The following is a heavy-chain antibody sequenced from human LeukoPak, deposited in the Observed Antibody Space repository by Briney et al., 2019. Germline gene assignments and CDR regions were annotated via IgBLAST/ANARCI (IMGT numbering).Heavy chain of an antibody. D-gene: IGHD4-11*01. J-gene: IGHJ4*02. Sequence: GGSLRLSCAASGFTFSSDAMTWVRQAPGEGLEWVSIISGSGGSTSYADSVKGRFTISRDNSKNTLYLQMNSLRAEDTALYYCARVGYSNYRIDYWGQGTLVTVSS. CDR3: ARVGYSNYRIDY. CDR1: GFTFSSDA. V-gene: IGHV3-23*01. CDR2: ISGSGGST.